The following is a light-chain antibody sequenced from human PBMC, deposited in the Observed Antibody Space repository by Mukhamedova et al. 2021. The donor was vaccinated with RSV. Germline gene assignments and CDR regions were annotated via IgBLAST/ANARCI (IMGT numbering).Light chain of an antibody. J-gene: IGKJ1*01. CDR2: AAS. CDR3: QQTHSFPRT. V-gene: IGKV1-39*01. Sequence: AASSLRGGVASRFSASGSGTDFTLTISSLQLEDFATYICQQTHSFPRTFGQGTRVEVK.